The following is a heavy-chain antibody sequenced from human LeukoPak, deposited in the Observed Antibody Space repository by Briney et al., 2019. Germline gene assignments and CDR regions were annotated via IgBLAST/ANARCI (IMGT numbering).Heavy chain of an antibody. CDR1: GFSFSSYE. CDR2: IGSSGSTV. CDR3: ARDSRTYYDFWSGLDY. V-gene: IGHV3-48*03. D-gene: IGHD3-3*01. J-gene: IGHJ4*02. Sequence: GGSLRLSCAASGFSFSSYEMNWVRQAPGKGLEWVSYIGSSGSTVYYADSVKGRFTTSRDNAKNSLYLQMNSLRAEDTAVYYCARDSRTYYDFWSGLDYWGQGTLVTVSS.